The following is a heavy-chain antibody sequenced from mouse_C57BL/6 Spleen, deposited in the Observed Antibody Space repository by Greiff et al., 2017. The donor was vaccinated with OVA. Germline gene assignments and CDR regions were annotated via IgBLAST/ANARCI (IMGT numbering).Heavy chain of an antibody. J-gene: IGHJ4*01. CDR1: GFTFTDYY. CDR3: ARYPIYYGYDEGYYAMDY. Sequence: DVMLVESGGGLVQPGGSLSLSCAASGFTFTDYYMSWVRQPPGKALEWLGFIRNKANGYTTEYSASVKGRFTISRDNSQSILYLQMNALRAEDSATDYCARYPIYYGYDEGYYAMDYWGQGTSVTVSS. CDR2: IRNKANGYTT. D-gene: IGHD2-2*01. V-gene: IGHV7-3*01.